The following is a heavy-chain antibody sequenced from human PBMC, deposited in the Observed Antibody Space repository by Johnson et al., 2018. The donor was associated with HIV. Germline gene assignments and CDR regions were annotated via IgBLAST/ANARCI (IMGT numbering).Heavy chain of an antibody. CDR1: GFTFSSYA. CDR2: ISYDGSNK. J-gene: IGHJ3*02. D-gene: IGHD1-1*01. Sequence: QVQLVESGGGLVQPGGSLRLSCAASGFTFSSYAMHWVRQAPGKGLEWVAVISYDGSNKYYADSVKGRFTISRDNSKNTLYLQMNSLRAEDTAVYYCAKATTGSDAFDIWGQGTMVTVSS. CDR3: AKATTGSDAFDI. V-gene: IGHV3-30-3*01.